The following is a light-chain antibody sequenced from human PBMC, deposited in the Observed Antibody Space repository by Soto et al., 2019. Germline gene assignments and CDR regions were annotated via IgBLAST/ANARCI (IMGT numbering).Light chain of an antibody. CDR2: DAS. V-gene: IGKV1-33*01. Sequence: DIQMTQSPSSLSASVGDRFTITCDASQNGNNFLNWYQQKPGRAPKLLIYDASNLEAGVPSRFRGSGSGTDFTFTISRLQPEDIATYYCQQYENLPTFGQGTRLEI. J-gene: IGKJ5*01. CDR3: QQYENLPT. CDR1: QNGNNF.